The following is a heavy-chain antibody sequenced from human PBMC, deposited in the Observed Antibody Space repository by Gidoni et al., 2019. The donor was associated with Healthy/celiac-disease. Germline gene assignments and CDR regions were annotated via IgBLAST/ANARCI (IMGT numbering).Heavy chain of an antibody. Sequence: QVQLVESGGGVVQPGRSLRLSCAASGFTFSSYGMHWVRQAPGKGLEWVAVLAVDGSNKYYADSVKGRFTISRDNSKNTLYLQMNSLRAEDTAVYYCAKDGYYDFWSGYFVISGYFDYWGQGTLVTVSS. J-gene: IGHJ4*02. V-gene: IGHV3-30*18. CDR3: AKDGYYDFWSGYFVISGYFDY. CDR1: GFTFSSYG. CDR2: LAVDGSNK. D-gene: IGHD3-3*01.